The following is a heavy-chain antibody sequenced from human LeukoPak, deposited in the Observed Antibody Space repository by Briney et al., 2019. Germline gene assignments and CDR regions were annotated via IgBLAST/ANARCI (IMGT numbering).Heavy chain of an antibody. CDR1: GYTFTGYY. CDR3: ARGKDDYGDRGAPDY. D-gene: IGHD4-17*01. V-gene: IGHV1-2*06. CDR2: INPNSGGT. J-gene: IGHJ4*02. Sequence: GASVKVSCKASGYTFTGYYMHWVRQAPGQGLEWMGRINPNSGGTNYAPKFQGRVTMTRDTSISTAYMELSRLRSDDTAVYYCARGKDDYGDRGAPDYWGQGTLATVSS.